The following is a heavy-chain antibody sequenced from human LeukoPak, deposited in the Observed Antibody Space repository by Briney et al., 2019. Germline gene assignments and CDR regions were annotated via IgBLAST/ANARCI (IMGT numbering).Heavy chain of an antibody. CDR2: INPSGGST. CDR1: GYTFTTYH. CDR3: ARADSPGASFHY. Sequence: GASVKVSCKAPGYTFTTYHMHWVRQAPGQGLEWMGIINPSGGSTNYAQKFQGRVTMTGDMSTSTAYMELTSLRSQDTAVYYCARADSPGASFHYWGQGTLVTVSS. J-gene: IGHJ4*02. V-gene: IGHV1-46*01. D-gene: IGHD1-26*01.